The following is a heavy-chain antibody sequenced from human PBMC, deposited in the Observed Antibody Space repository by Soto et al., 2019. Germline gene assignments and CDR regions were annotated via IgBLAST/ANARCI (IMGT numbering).Heavy chain of an antibody. D-gene: IGHD2-15*01. V-gene: IGHV4-31*03. Sequence: SETLSLTCTVSGSSISSGSYYWSWIRQHPGKGLEWIGYIYHSGSTYYNPSLKSRATISLDTSKNQFSLKLSSVTAADTAVYYCARDYMAVVDWGQGTLVTVSS. CDR2: IYHSGST. CDR3: ARDYMAVVD. CDR1: GSSISSGSYY. J-gene: IGHJ4*02.